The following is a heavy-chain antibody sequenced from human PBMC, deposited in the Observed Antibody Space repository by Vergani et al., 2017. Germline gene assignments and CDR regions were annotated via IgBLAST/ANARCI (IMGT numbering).Heavy chain of an antibody. CDR2: ISYDGSNK. D-gene: IGHD2-8*01. Sequence: QVQLVESGGGLVKPGGSLRLSCAASGFTFSSYGMHWVRQAPGKGLEWVAVISYDGSNKYYADSVKGRFTISRDNSKNTLYLQMNSLRAEDTAVYYCAKGAQVVLMVYATMPMDVWGKGTTVTVSS. CDR3: AKGAQVVLMVYATMPMDV. J-gene: IGHJ6*03. CDR1: GFTFSSYG. V-gene: IGHV3-30*18.